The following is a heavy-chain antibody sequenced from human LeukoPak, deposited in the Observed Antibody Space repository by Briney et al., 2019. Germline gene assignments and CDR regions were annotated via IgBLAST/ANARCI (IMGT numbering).Heavy chain of an antibody. CDR3: ARGLTYYFDSSGYYVTDAFDI. J-gene: IGHJ3*02. CDR2: IYYSGST. D-gene: IGHD3-22*01. V-gene: IGHV4-59*01. CDR1: GGSISSYY. Sequence: PSETVSLTCTVSGGSISSYYWSWIRQPPGKGLEWIGYIYYSGSTNYNPSLKSRVTISVDTSKDQFSLKLTSVTAADTAVYYCARGLTYYFDSSGYYVTDAFDIWGQRTVVTVSS.